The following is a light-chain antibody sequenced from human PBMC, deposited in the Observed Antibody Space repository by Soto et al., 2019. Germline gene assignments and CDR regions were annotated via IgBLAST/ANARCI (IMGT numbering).Light chain of an antibody. Sequence: HSVLTQPPSASGTPGQRVTISCSGSSSNIGSNYVYWYQQLPGTAPKLLIYRNNQRPSGVPDRFSGSKSGTSASLAISGLRSEDEADYYCAAWYDSLSGPVFGGGTKLTVL. CDR2: RNN. CDR3: AAWYDSLSGPV. V-gene: IGLV1-47*01. J-gene: IGLJ2*01. CDR1: SSNIGSNY.